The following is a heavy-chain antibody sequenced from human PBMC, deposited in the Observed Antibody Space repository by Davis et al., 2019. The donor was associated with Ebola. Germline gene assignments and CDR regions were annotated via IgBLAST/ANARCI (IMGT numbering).Heavy chain of an antibody. CDR3: ARSMAAGDLDH. CDR1: GLTFTTYA. V-gene: IGHV3-7*01. Sequence: PGGSLRLSCAVSGLTFTTYAMSWVRQAPGKGLEWVANIEQDGSERNYVDSVKGRFTISRDNAKNSLYLQMSSLRAEDTAVYYCARSMAAGDLDHWGQGTLVTVSS. CDR2: IEQDGSER. J-gene: IGHJ4*02. D-gene: IGHD6-13*01.